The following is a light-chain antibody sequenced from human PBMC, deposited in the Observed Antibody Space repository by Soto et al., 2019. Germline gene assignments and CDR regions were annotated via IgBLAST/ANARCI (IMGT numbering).Light chain of an antibody. J-gene: IGKJ1*01. CDR1: QSISIS. V-gene: IGKV1-39*01. CDR2: GAS. CDR3: QQYNSYS. Sequence: DIHMTQSPSSRSASVIGIVTIICRASQSISISLNWYQLKPGKAPNLLMYGASYLKSGVPTRFSGSGSGTDFTLTISSLQPDDFATYYCQQYNSYSFGQGTKVDIK.